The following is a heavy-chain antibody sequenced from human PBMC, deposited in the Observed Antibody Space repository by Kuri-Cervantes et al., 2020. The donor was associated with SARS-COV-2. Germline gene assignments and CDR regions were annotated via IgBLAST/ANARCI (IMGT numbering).Heavy chain of an antibody. J-gene: IGHJ4*02. CDR2: ISSNGDSK. Sequence: GGSLRLSCAASGFTFSSYAMYWVRQAPGKGLEYVSAISSNGDSKYYADSVKGRFTMSRDNSKNTLYLQMGSLRAEDMAVYYCARVSRIGYLDYWGQGTLVTVSS. CDR3: ARVSRIGYLDY. D-gene: IGHD2-21*01. V-gene: IGHV3-64*02. CDR1: GFTFSSYA.